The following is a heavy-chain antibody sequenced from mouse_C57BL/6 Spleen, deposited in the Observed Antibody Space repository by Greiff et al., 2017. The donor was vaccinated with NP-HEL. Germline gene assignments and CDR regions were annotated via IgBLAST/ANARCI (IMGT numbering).Heavy chain of an antibody. Sequence: EVQLQQSGTVLARPGASVKMSCKTSGYTFTSYWMHWVKQRPGQGLEWIGAIYPGNSDTSYNQKFKGKAKLTAVTSASTAYMELSSLTNEDSAVDFCTRSYYYGSSPAWFACWGQGTLVTVSA. V-gene: IGHV1-5*01. D-gene: IGHD1-1*01. CDR3: TRSYYYGSSPAWFAC. CDR2: IYPGNSDT. J-gene: IGHJ3*01. CDR1: GYTFTSYW.